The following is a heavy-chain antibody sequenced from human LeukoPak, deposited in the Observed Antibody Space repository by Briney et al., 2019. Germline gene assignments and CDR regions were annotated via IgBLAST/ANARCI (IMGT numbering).Heavy chain of an antibody. CDR2: ISGGGGST. V-gene: IGHV3-23*01. CDR3: AKMGND. D-gene: IGHD1-1*01. CDR1: GFTFSSYA. Sequence: PGGSLRLSFAASGFTFSSYAMSWVRQAPGKGLEWVSVISGGGGSTYYADSVKGRFTISRDNSKNTLYLHMNSLRTADTALYYCAKMGNDWGQGTLVTVSS. J-gene: IGHJ4*02.